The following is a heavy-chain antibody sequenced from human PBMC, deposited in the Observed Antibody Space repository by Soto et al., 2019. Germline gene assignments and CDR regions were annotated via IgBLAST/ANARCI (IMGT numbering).Heavy chain of an antibody. D-gene: IGHD2-21*01. Sequence: GGSLRLSCAASGFTFNNAWMSWVRQAPGKGLEWVGYIKSKSAGGTADYAAPVKGRFTISRDDSKNTLYLQMNSLKTEDTAVYYCVRDHIGVGIDYWGLGTLVTVSS. V-gene: IGHV3-15*07. CDR1: GFTFNNAW. J-gene: IGHJ4*02. CDR3: VRDHIGVGIDY. CDR2: IKSKSAGGTA.